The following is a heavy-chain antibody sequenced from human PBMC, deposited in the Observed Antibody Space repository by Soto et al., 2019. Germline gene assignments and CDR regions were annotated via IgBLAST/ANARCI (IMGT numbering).Heavy chain of an antibody. Sequence: GASVKVSCKASGYTFTGYYMHWVRQAPGQGLEWMGWINPNSGGTNYAQKFQGWVTMTRDTSISTAYMELSRLRSDDRGVYYCAREMGTREQQLGPYGMDVWGQGPTVTVSS. CDR2: INPNSGGT. CDR3: AREMGTREQQLGPYGMDV. CDR1: GYTFTGYY. V-gene: IGHV1-2*04. D-gene: IGHD6-13*01. J-gene: IGHJ6*02.